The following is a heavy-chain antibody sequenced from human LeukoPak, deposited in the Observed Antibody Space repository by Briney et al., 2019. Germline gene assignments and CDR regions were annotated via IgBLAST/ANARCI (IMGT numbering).Heavy chain of an antibody. CDR1: GFTFSSYA. J-gene: IGHJ4*02. V-gene: IGHV3-30*04. D-gene: IGHD6-13*01. CDR2: ISYDGSNK. CDR3: ARDHTAGTLDF. Sequence: GGSLRLSCAASGFTFSSYAMHWVRQAPGKGLEWVAVISYDGSNKYYADSVKGRFTISRDNSKNTLYLQMNSLRAEDTAVYYCARDHTAGTLDFWGQGTLVTVSS.